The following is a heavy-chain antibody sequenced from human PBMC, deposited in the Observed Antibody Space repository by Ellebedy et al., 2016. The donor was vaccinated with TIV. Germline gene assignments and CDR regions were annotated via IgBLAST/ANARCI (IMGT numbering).Heavy chain of an antibody. J-gene: IGHJ5*02. CDR2: IYGGDSDI. Sequence: GESLKISXEATGYIFAHYWIGWVRQKPGKGLEWMGMIYGGDSDIRGNPSFEGQVTFSVDRSVNTAYLEWRSLEASDTAMYYCARHLGTVTVLDLWGQGTLVTVSS. CDR3: ARHLGTVTVLDL. V-gene: IGHV5-51*01. CDR1: GYIFAHYW. D-gene: IGHD4-17*01.